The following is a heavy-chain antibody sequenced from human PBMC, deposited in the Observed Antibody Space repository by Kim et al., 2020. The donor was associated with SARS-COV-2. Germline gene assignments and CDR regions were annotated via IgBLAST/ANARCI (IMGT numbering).Heavy chain of an antibody. CDR1: GFTFSSYA. J-gene: IGHJ4*02. CDR2: ISGSGGST. V-gene: IGHV3-23*01. Sequence: GGSLRLSCAASGFTFSSYAMSWVRQAPGKGLEWVSAISGSGGSTYYADSVKGRFTISRDNSKNTLYLQMNSLRAEDTAVYYCAKVGLSGYSGVDDFDYWGQGTLVTVSS. D-gene: IGHD3-22*01. CDR3: AKVGLSGYSGVDDFDY.